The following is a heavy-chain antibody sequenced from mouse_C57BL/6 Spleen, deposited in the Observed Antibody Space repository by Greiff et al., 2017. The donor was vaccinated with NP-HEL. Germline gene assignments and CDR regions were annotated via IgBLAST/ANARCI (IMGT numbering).Heavy chain of an antibody. V-gene: IGHV1-82*01. Sequence: LQESGPELVKPGASVKISCKASGYAFSSSWMNWVKQRPGKGLEWIGRIYPGDGDTNYNGKFKGKATLTADKSSSTAYMQLSSLTSEDSAVYFCARARLLPGDAMDYWGQGTSVTVSS. D-gene: IGHD2-3*01. CDR1: GYAFSSSW. J-gene: IGHJ4*01. CDR3: ARARLLPGDAMDY. CDR2: IYPGDGDT.